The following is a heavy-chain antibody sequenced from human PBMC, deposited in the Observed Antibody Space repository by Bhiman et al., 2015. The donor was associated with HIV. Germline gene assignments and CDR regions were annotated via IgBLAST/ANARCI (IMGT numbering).Heavy chain of an antibody. V-gene: IGHV3-53*02. Sequence: VQLVETGGGLIQPGGSLRLSCAASGFIVSYNYMSWVRQAPGKGLEWVSVIYSGGSTSYADSVKGRFTVSRDNAKNSLYLQMNSLRGDDTAVYFCTRAPNHYYYMDVWGKGTTVTVSS. CDR2: IYSGGST. CDR3: TRAPNHYYYMDV. J-gene: IGHJ6*03. CDR1: GFIVSYNY.